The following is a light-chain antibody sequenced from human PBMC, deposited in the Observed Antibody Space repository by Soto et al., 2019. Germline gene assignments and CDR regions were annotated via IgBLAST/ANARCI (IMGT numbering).Light chain of an antibody. CDR3: QQYGDTPLT. CDR2: GAS. J-gene: IGKJ4*01. CDR1: QSVNNNY. V-gene: IGKV3-20*01. Sequence: EIVLTQSPGTLSLSPGERATLSCRASQSVNNNYLAWYQQKPGQAPRLYISGASTRATGIPDRFSGSGSGTDFTLTISRLEPEDFAAYYCQQYGDTPLTFGGGIKVEIK.